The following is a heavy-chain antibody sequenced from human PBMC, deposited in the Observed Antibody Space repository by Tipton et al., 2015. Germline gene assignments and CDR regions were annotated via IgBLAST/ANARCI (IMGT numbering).Heavy chain of an antibody. V-gene: IGHV3-11*01. CDR3: ARGHYGLDV. CDR1: GFTFSDYY. Sequence: SLRLSCAASGFTFSDYYMSWIRQAPGKGLEWVSYIDTGGRSIYYADSVKGRFTISRDNGKKLLYLQMNSLRADDTAVYYCARGHYGLDVWGLGTTVTVSS. J-gene: IGHJ6*02. CDR2: IDTGGRSI.